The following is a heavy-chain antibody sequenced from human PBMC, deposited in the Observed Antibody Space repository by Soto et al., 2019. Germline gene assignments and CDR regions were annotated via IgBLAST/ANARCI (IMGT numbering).Heavy chain of an antibody. CDR1: SIKFTNGW. J-gene: IGHJ4*02. CDR3: TTDGHFDY. Sequence: EVQLVESGGGLVKAGGSLRVSFVASSIKFTNGWIRWVRQAPGKGLEWVGRIKSKRDGGATDYAAPVKGRVTISRDDSKSTLYLQMNSLKSEDTAVYYCTTDGHFDYWGQGTLVTVSS. V-gene: IGHV3-15*01. CDR2: IKSKRDGGAT.